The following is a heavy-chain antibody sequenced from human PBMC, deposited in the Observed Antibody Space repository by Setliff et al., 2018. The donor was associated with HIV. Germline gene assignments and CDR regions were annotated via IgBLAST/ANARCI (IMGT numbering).Heavy chain of an antibody. CDR1: GGSISSGSYY. D-gene: IGHD2-2*01. CDR2: IYTNGYT. CDR3: ARVGYCSSTNCYWGRPSYGMGV. V-gene: IGHV4-61*09. J-gene: IGHJ6*02. Sequence: SETLSLTCSVSGGSISSGSYYWTWIRQPAGKGPEWIGHIYTNGYTNYNPSLKSRVTISVDTSKNQFSLNLTSVTAADTAVYYCARVGYCSSTNCYWGRPSYGMGVWGQGTTVTVSS.